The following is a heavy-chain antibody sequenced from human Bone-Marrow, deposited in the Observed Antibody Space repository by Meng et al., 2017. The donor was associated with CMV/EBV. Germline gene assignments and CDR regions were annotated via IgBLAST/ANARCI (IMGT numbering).Heavy chain of an antibody. Sequence: GESLKISCTPSGFTFSSYEMNWVRQAPGKGLEWVSYVSSSGSTIYYADSVKGRFTISRDNAKNSLYLQMNSLRAEDTAVYYCAVRYCSNDVCYSFDYWGQGTLVTVSS. CDR2: VSSSGSTI. V-gene: IGHV3-48*03. J-gene: IGHJ4*02. CDR1: GFTFSSYE. D-gene: IGHD2-8*01. CDR3: AVRYCSNDVCYSFDY.